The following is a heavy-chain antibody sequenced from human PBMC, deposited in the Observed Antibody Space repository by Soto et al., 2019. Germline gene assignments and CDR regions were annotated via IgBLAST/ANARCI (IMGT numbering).Heavy chain of an antibody. J-gene: IGHJ6*02. D-gene: IGHD2-15*01. CDR1: GDSIRSYY. CDR3: AREGVAAPYYYYCMDV. Sequence: SETLSLTCTVSGDSIRSYYWSWIRQPPGKGLEWIGYISYTGSTHYNPSLKSRVTISADTSKNQFSLKLSSVTTTDTALSYCAREGVAAPYYYYCMDVWGQGSTVTVSS. CDR2: ISYTGST. V-gene: IGHV4-59*01.